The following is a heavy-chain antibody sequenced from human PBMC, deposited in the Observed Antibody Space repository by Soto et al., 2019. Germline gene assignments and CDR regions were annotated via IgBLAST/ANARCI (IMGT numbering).Heavy chain of an antibody. V-gene: IGHV4-39*01. J-gene: IGHJ4*02. CDR1: GGSISSSIYY. CDR2: VYYSGTT. Sequence: PSETLSLTCTVSGGSISSSIYYWGWIRQPPGKGLEWIGSVYYSGTTYYNPSLKSRLTISVDTSKNQFSLKLSSVTAADTAVYYCARLRNRGYSSGCLPPLAYWGQGPLVTVS. CDR3: ARLRNRGYSSGCLPPLAY. D-gene: IGHD6-19*01.